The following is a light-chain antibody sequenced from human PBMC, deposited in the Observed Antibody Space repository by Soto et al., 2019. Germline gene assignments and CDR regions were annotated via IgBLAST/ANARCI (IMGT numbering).Light chain of an antibody. CDR3: MQATQFPSALISYT. Sequence: DIVMTQTPLSSPVTLGQPASISCRSSQSLVHSDGNTYLRWLQQRTGQPPRLLIYQISKRFSGAPDGFSGSGAGTDFTLKISRVEAEDVGVYSCMQATQFPSALISYTFGQGTKLEIK. V-gene: IGKV2-24*01. J-gene: IGKJ2*01. CDR2: QIS. CDR1: QSLVHSDGNTY.